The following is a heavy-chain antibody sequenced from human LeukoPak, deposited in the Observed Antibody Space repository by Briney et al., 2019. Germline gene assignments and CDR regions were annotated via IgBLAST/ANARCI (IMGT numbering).Heavy chain of an antibody. V-gene: IGHV4-4*07. CDR2: IYTSGST. Sequence: SETLSLTCTVSGGSMNSYYWSWIRQPAAKGLEWIGHIYTSGSTNYNPSLKSRVTMSVDTSKHQFSLKLSSMTAADTAVYYCVRNGLPADYWGQGTLVTVSS. J-gene: IGHJ4*02. CDR1: GGSMNSYY. CDR3: VRNGLPADY. D-gene: IGHD1-1*01.